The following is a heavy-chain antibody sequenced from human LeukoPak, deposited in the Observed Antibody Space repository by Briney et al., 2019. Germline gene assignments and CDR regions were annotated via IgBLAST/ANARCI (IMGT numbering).Heavy chain of an antibody. V-gene: IGHV4-34*01. J-gene: IGHJ6*03. CDR1: GGSFSGYY. CDR3: ARRVVLGYCSGGSCYSKFLYYYYYMDV. CDR2: INHSGST. Sequence: SETLSLTCAVYGGSFSGYYWSWIRQPPGKGLEWIGEINHSGSTNYNPSLKSRVTISVDTSKNQFSLKLSSVTAADTAVYYCARRVVLGYCSGGSCYSKFLYYYYYMDVWGKGTTVTISS. D-gene: IGHD2-15*01.